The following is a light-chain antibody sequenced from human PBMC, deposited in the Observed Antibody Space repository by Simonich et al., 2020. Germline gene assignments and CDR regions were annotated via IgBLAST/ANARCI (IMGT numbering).Light chain of an antibody. CDR2: DAS. V-gene: IGKV1-39*01. CDR1: QSISSY. CDR3: QQSYSTPFT. Sequence: DIQMTQSPSSLSASVGDRVTITCRESQSISSYLNWYQHKPGKAPKLLIYDASRLQSGVPSRFSGSGSGTDFTLTISSLQPEDFATYYCQQSYSTPFTFGPGTKVDIK. J-gene: IGKJ3*01.